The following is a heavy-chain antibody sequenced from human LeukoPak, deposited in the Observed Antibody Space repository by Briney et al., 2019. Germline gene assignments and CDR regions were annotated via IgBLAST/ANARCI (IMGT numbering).Heavy chain of an antibody. CDR1: GFTFSSYA. CDR3: AKAPRRNYCSSTSCSSTNNWFDP. D-gene: IGHD2-2*01. Sequence: GGSLRLSCAASGFTFSSYAMSWVRQAPGKGLEWVSAISGSGGSTYYADSVKGRFTISRDNSKNTLYLQMNSLRAKDTAVYYCAKAPRRNYCSSTSCSSTNNWFDPWGQGTLVTVSS. V-gene: IGHV3-23*01. J-gene: IGHJ5*02. CDR2: ISGSGGST.